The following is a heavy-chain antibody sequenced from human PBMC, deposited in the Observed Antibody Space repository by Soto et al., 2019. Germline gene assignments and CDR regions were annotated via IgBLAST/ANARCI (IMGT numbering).Heavy chain of an antibody. Sequence: GASVKVSCKASGYTFTGYYMHWVRQAPGQGLEWMGWINPNSGGTNYAQKFQGWVTMTRDTSISTAYMELSRLRPDDTAVYYCARGGPLTRGNSPYYYYYGMDVWGQGTTVTVSS. D-gene: IGHD2-21*02. V-gene: IGHV1-2*04. CDR1: GYTFTGYY. CDR3: ARGGPLTRGNSPYYYYYGMDV. J-gene: IGHJ6*02. CDR2: INPNSGGT.